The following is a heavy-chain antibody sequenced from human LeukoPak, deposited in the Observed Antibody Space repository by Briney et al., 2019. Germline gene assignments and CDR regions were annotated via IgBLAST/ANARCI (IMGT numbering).Heavy chain of an antibody. J-gene: IGHJ4*02. Sequence: SGGSLRLSCAASGFTFSSYAMHWVRQAPGKGLEWVAVISYDGSNKYYADSVKGRFTISRDNSKNTLYLQMNSLRAEDTAVYYCAVEWSSADDYWGQGTLVTVSS. CDR2: ISYDGSNK. CDR3: AVEWSSADDY. CDR1: GFTFSSYA. V-gene: IGHV3-30-3*01. D-gene: IGHD3-22*01.